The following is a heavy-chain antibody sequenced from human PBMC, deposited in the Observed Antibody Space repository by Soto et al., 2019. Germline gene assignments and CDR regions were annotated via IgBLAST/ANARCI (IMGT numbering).Heavy chain of an antibody. CDR3: ARPAQPYYYDSSGSFDY. CDR2: ISAYNGNT. D-gene: IGHD3-22*01. V-gene: IGHV1-18*01. Sequence: ASVKVSCKASGYTFTSYGISWVRQAPGQGLEWMGWISAYNGNTNYAQKLQGRVTMTTDTSTSTAYMELRSLRSDDTAVYYCARPAQPYYYDSSGSFDYWGQGTLVTVSS. J-gene: IGHJ4*02. CDR1: GYTFTSYG.